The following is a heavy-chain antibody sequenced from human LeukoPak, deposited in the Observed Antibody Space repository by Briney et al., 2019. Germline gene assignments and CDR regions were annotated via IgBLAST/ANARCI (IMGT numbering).Heavy chain of an antibody. CDR3: ARGLARNWFDP. Sequence: PGGSLRLSCAASGFTFSSFWMHWVRQVPGKGLMWVSRISSDGSSTDYADSVKGRFTISRDNAKNTLYLQMNSLRVEDTAIFYCARGLARNWFDPWGQGTLVTVSS. J-gene: IGHJ5*02. CDR2: ISSDGSST. D-gene: IGHD4-17*01. CDR1: GFTFSSFW. V-gene: IGHV3-74*01.